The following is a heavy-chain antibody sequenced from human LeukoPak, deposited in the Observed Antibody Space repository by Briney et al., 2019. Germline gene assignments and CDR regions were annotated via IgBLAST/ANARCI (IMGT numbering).Heavy chain of an antibody. V-gene: IGHV3-74*01. CDR1: GFTFSGYW. CDR3: ARGGTYSSGLPGS. D-gene: IGHD5-18*01. CDR2: INSEGRRT. J-gene: IGHJ5*02. Sequence: GGSLRLSCAASGFTFSGYWMHWVRHAPGRGLVWVSRINSEGRRTNYADYVKGRFTISRDNAKNTLYLQMNTLRAEDTAVYYCARGGTYSSGLPGSWGQGTLVTVSS.